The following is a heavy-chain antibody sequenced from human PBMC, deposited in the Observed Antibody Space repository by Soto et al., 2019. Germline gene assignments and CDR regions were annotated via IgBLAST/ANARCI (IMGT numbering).Heavy chain of an antibody. CDR3: AREGVGGNVDY. V-gene: IGHV3-74*01. D-gene: IGHD1-26*01. CDR2: MNSDGSST. CDR1: GFTFSWYW. Sequence: EVQLVESGGGLVQPGGSLRLSCAASGFTFSWYWMHWVRQAPGKGLVWVSRMNSDGSSTSYADSVKGRFTISRDYAKNTLSLQTTSLRAEGTAMVDCAREGVGGNVDYWGHGALVSVSS. J-gene: IGHJ4*01.